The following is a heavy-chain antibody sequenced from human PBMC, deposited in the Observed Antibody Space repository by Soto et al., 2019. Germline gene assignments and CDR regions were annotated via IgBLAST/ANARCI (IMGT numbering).Heavy chain of an antibody. CDR3: ARDYSYYYDSGGSLAAFDI. Sequence: ASVKVSCKASGYTFTIYAMHWVRQAPGQRLEWMGWINAGNGNTKYSQKFQGRVTITRDTSASTAYMELSSLRSEDTAVYYCARDYSYYYDSGGSLAAFDIWGQGTMVTVSS. CDR1: GYTFTIYA. V-gene: IGHV1-3*01. J-gene: IGHJ3*02. D-gene: IGHD3-22*01. CDR2: INAGNGNT.